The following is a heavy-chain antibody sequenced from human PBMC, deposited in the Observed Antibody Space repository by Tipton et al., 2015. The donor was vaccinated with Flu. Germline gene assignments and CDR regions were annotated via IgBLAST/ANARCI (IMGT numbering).Heavy chain of an antibody. Sequence: SLRLSCAASGFTFSSRSVHWVRQVPGKGLVWNSHIDDDGSYVTFADSVKGRFTISRDNAKNTVYLEMNSLRAEDTAVYFCGRGTSGGAFLVDLWGQGTLVNVSS. CDR3: GRGTSGGAFLVDL. CDR1: GFTFSSRS. D-gene: IGHD2-15*01. V-gene: IGHV3-74*03. J-gene: IGHJ5*02. CDR2: IDDDGSYV.